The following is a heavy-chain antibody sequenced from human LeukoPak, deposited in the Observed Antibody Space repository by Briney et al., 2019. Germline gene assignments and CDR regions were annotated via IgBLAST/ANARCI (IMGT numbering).Heavy chain of an antibody. CDR3: ASSPLGMYYFDY. J-gene: IGHJ4*02. Sequence: SETLSLTCTVSGGSISSGGYYWSWLRQPPGKGLEWIVYIYHSGSTYYNPSLKSRVTISVDRSKNQFSLKLSSVTAADTAVYYCASSPLGMYYFDYWGQGTLVTVSS. V-gene: IGHV4-30-2*01. D-gene: IGHD3-10*01. CDR2: IYHSGST. CDR1: GGSISSGGYY.